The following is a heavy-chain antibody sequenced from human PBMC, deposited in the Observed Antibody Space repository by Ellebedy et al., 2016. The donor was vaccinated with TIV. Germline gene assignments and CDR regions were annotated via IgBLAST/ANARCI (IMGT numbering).Heavy chain of an antibody. CDR3: ARVRYSGNYYDY. J-gene: IGHJ4*02. V-gene: IGHV3-74*01. CDR2: INSDGSST. CDR1: GFTFSRYW. D-gene: IGHD1-26*01. Sequence: GESLKISCAASGFTFSRYWMHWVRQAPGKGLVWVSRINSDGSSTSYADSVKGRFTISRDNAKNTLYLQMNSLRAEDTAVYYCARVRYSGNYYDYWGQGTLVTVSS.